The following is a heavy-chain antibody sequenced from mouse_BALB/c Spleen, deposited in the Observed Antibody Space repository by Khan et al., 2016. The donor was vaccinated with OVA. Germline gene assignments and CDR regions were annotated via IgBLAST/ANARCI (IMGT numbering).Heavy chain of an antibody. J-gene: IGHJ4*01. Sequence: VQLKQSGAELVRPGALVKLSCKASGFNIKDDYIHWVKQRPEQGLEWIGWIDPENGNTIYDPKFQGKASITADTSSNTAYLQLSSLTSVDTAVYYCAIKDYEAMDYWGQGTSVTFSS. CDR3: AIKDYEAMDY. CDR2: IDPENGNT. CDR1: GFNIKDDY. D-gene: IGHD2-4*01. V-gene: IGHV14-1*02.